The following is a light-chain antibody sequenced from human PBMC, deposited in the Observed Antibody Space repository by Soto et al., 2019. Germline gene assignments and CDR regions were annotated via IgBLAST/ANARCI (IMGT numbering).Light chain of an antibody. CDR3: QQYYSTPFT. CDR1: QGVFYSPNNKNY. Sequence: DIVMTQSPDSLAVSLGERATINCKSSQGVFYSPNNKNYLSWYQQKPGQPPKLLIYWASTRESGVPDRFSGSGSGTDFTLTISSLQAEDVAVYYCQQYYSTPFTFGGGTKVDIK. V-gene: IGKV4-1*01. J-gene: IGKJ4*01. CDR2: WAS.